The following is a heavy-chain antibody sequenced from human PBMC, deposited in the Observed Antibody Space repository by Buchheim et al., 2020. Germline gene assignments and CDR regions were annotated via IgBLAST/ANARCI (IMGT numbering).Heavy chain of an antibody. J-gene: IGHJ6*02. V-gene: IGHV3-21*01. Sequence: EVQLVESGGGLVKPGGSLRLSCAASGFTFSSYSMNWVRQAPGKGLEWVSSISSSSSYIYYADSVKGRFTISRDNAKNSLYLQMNSLRAEDTAVYYCARDHYYGSGSTYYYYYGMDVWGQGTT. D-gene: IGHD3-10*01. CDR3: ARDHYYGSGSTYYYYYGMDV. CDR2: ISSSSSYI. CDR1: GFTFSSYS.